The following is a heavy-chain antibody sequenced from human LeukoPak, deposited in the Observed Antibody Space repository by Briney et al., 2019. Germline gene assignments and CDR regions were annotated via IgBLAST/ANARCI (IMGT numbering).Heavy chain of an antibody. J-gene: IGHJ4*02. CDR3: AREGLDF. CDR1: GYTFTGYD. V-gene: IGHV1-8*03. CDR2: MNPNSGNT. Sequence: ASVKVSCKASGYTFTGYDINWVRQATGQGLEWIGYMNPNSGNTGYAQKFQGRVTITTDTSISTAYMELSTLKSEDTAVHYCAREGLDFWGQGTLVTVSS.